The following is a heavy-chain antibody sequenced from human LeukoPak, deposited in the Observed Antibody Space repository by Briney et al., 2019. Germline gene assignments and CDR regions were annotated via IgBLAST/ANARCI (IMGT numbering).Heavy chain of an antibody. J-gene: IGHJ4*02. CDR3: AKSPYSSSNYFDY. CDR1: GFTVSSNY. CDR2: IYSDGNT. D-gene: IGHD6-6*01. V-gene: IGHV3-53*01. Sequence: GGSLRLSCAASGFTVSSNYMSWVRQAPGKGLEWVSIIYSDGNTYYADSVKGRFTISRDNSKNTLYLQMNSLRAEDTAVYYCAKSPYSSSNYFDYWGQGTLVTVSS.